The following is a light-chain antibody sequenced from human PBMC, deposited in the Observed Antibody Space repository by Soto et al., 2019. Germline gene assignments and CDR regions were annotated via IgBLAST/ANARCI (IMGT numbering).Light chain of an antibody. CDR3: QQRSNWPPT. V-gene: IGKV3D-20*02. J-gene: IGKJ1*01. CDR2: DAS. Sequence: VLTQSPLSLPVTLGQPATISCRSSQSVSGSYVAWYQQKPGQAPRLLIYDASTRATGIPARFSGSGSGTDFTLTITSLEPEDFAVYYCQQRSNWPPTFGQGTKVDIK. CDR1: QSVSGSY.